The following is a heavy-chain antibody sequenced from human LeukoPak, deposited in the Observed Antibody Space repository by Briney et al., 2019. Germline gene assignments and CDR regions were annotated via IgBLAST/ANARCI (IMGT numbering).Heavy chain of an antibody. CDR3: PRQRWGVGPQNCFAP. CDR2: IRSKAYGGTT. V-gene: IGHV3-49*03. CDR1: GFTFGDYA. J-gene: IGHJ5*02. Sequence: GGSLRLSCTASGFTFGDYAMSWFRQAPGKGLEWVGFIRSKAYGGTTEYAASVKGRFTISRDDSKSIAYLQMNSLKTEDTAVYSCPRQRWGVGPQNCFAPWGQETLVTVSS. D-gene: IGHD3-16*01.